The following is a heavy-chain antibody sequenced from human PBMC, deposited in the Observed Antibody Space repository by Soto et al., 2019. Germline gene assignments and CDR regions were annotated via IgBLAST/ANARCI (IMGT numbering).Heavy chain of an antibody. D-gene: IGHD2-2*01. CDR3: AKRTLTSCYPFDY. J-gene: IGHJ4*02. CDR1: GFTFSNYA. CDR2: ISGSGGST. Sequence: EVQMLEYGGGLVQPGGSLRLSYAASGFTFSNYAMTWVCQAPGKGLEWVSVISGSGGSTYYADSVKGRFTISRDNSKNTLYLQMNSLRAEDTAVYYCAKRTLTSCYPFDYWGQGALVPVSS. V-gene: IGHV3-23*01.